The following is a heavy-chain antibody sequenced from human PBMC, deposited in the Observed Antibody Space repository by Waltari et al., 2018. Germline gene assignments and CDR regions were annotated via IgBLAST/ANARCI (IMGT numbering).Heavy chain of an antibody. Sequence: QVQLQESGPGLVKPSETMSLTCTVSGGSISSYYWSWIRQPPGKGLEWIGYIYYSGSTNYNPSLKSRVTISVDTSKNQFSLKLSSVTAADTAVYYCARVAGGLRLGAFDIWGQGTMVTVSS. CDR2: IYYSGST. CDR3: ARVAGGLRLGAFDI. J-gene: IGHJ3*02. CDR1: GGSISSYY. V-gene: IGHV4-59*01. D-gene: IGHD4-17*01.